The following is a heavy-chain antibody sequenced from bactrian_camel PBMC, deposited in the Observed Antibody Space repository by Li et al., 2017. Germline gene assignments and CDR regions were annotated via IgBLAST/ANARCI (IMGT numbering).Heavy chain of an antibody. D-gene: IGHD1*01. CDR1: GNTYNLNC. J-gene: IGHJ6*01. CDR3: ASVYRDASSIVASFGY. Sequence: HVQLVESGGGSVQPGGSLRLSCAASGNTYNLNCLGWFRQAPGMEREQVATDNGVGRTYYADSVKGRFAISRDNAKNTVYLQMDNLKSEDTALYFCASVYRDASSIVASFGYWGQGTQVTVS. V-gene: IGHV3S53*01. CDR2: DNGVGRT.